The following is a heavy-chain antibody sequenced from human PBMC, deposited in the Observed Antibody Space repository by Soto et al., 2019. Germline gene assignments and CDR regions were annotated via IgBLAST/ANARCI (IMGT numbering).Heavy chain of an antibody. CDR1: GFTFSNAW. CDR3: TTYIYCCGDCYQGSFDI. J-gene: IGHJ3*02. Sequence: EVQLVESGGGLVKPGGSLRLSCAASGFTFSNAWMNWVRQAPGKGLEWVGRIKSKTDGGTTDYAAPVKGRFTISRDDSKNTLYMQMNSLKTENTSVYYCTTYIYCCGDCYQGSFDIWGQGTMVTVSS. V-gene: IGHV3-15*07. D-gene: IGHD2-21*02. CDR2: IKSKTDGGTT.